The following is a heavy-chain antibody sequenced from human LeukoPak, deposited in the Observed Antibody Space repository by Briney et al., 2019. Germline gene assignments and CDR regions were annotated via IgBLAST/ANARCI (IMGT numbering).Heavy chain of an antibody. D-gene: IGHD3-3*01. CDR2: IYYSVST. CDR3: ARESGIGARVFAMDV. J-gene: IGHJ6*03. Sequence: SETLSLTCTVTGGSIISYYWSWIRQPPGKGLEWIGYIYYSVSTNYNPSLKRRVTILVDTSKNQFSLKLGSVTDADPAVYYCARESGIGARVFAMDVWGKGTTVTVSS. CDR1: GGSIISYY. V-gene: IGHV4-59*12.